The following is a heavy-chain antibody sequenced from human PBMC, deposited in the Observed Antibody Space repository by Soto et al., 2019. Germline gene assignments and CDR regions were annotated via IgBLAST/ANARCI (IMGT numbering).Heavy chain of an antibody. J-gene: IGHJ2*01. CDR1: GGTFSSYT. D-gene: IGHD5-12*01. CDR3: ARGNHRWLQLWYFDL. Sequence: QVQLVQSGAEVKKPGSSVTVSCKASGGTFSSYTISWVRQAPGQGLEWMGGLIPIFGTANYAQKFQGRVTITADESTSKAYMELSSLRSEDTAVYYCARGNHRWLQLWYFDLWGRGTLVTVSS. V-gene: IGHV1-69*12. CDR2: LIPIFGTA.